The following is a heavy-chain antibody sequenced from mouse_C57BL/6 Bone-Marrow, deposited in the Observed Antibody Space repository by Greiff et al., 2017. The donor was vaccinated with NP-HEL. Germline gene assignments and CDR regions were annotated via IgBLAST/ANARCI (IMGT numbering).Heavy chain of an antibody. CDR1: GFTFSDYG. V-gene: IGHV5-17*01. J-gene: IGHJ3*01. Sequence: EVQLVESGGGLVKPGGSLKLSCAASGFTFSDYGMHWVRQAPEKGLEWVAYISSGSSTIYYADTVKGRFTISRDNAKNTLFPQMTSLRSEDTAMYYCARLGSAYWGQGTLVTVSA. D-gene: IGHD4-1*01. CDR3: ARLGSAY. CDR2: ISSGSSTI.